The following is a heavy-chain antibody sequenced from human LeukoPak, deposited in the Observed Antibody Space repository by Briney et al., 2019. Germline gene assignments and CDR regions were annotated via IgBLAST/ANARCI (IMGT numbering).Heavy chain of an antibody. CDR1: GFTFSDYY. CDR3: ARAGSNGSLRFDS. Sequence: PGGSLRLSCAASGFTFSDYYMGWIRQAPGKGLEWVSYISGSSSNTNSADSVKGRFTISRDNAKSSLYLQMNSLRAEDTAMFYCARAGSNGSLRFDSWGQGTLVTVSS. V-gene: IGHV3-11*05. J-gene: IGHJ4*02. CDR2: ISGSSSNT. D-gene: IGHD3-22*01.